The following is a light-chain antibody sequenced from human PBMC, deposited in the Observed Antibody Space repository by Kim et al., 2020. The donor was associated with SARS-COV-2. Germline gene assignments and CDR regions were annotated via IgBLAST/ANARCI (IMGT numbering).Light chain of an antibody. Sequence: APGERVTLSCRASQTIDRNFLAWYQQKPGQAPRLLIYGTIARATGIPDGFRGRGSGTDFTLTIRRLEPKEFEINYGQQYETPSWTFGQGTKVDIK. CDR1: QTIDRNF. CDR2: GTI. V-gene: IGKV3-20*01. CDR3: QQYETPSWT. J-gene: IGKJ1*01.